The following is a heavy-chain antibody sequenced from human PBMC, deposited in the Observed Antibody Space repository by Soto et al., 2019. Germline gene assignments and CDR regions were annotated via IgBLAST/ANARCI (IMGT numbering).Heavy chain of an antibody. CDR1: GFTFSNAW. CDR2: IKSKTDGGTT. D-gene: IGHD1-26*01. CDR3: TTDRELFPLWNYYYYMDV. V-gene: IGHV3-15*01. J-gene: IGHJ6*03. Sequence: EVQLVESGGGLVKPGGSLRLSCAASGFTFSNAWMSWVRQAPGKGLEWVGRIKSKTDGGTTDYAAPVKGRFTISRDDSKNTLYLRMNSLKTEDTAVYYCTTDRELFPLWNYYYYMDVWGKGTTVTVAS.